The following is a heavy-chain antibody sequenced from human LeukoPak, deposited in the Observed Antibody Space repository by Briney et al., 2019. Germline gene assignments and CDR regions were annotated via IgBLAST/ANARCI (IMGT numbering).Heavy chain of an antibody. D-gene: IGHD3-16*02. CDR2: FYYSGST. Sequence: SETLSLTCTVSGGSISSYYWSWIRQPPGKGLGGFGYFYYSGSTNNNPSLKSRVTISVDPPKNQFSLNLSPVTPAATAGYYCGRDIYDFVLGSYPLWGQGTLVTVSS. J-gene: IGHJ4*02. CDR1: GGSISSYY. CDR3: GRDIYDFVLGSYPL. V-gene: IGHV4-59*01.